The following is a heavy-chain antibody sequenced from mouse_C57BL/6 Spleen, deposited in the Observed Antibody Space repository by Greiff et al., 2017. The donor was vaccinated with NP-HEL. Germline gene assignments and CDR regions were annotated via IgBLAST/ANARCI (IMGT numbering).Heavy chain of an antibody. V-gene: IGHV5-4*03. CDR1: GFTFSSYA. Sequence: EVKLQESGGGLVKPGGSLKLSCAASGFTFSSYAMSWVRQTPEKRLEWVATISDGGSYTYYPDNVKGRFTISRDNAKNNLYLQMSHLKSEDTAMYYCARGRWDEDYYAMDYWGQGTSVTVSS. CDR3: ARGRWDEDYYAMDY. D-gene: IGHD4-1*01. CDR2: ISDGGSYT. J-gene: IGHJ4*01.